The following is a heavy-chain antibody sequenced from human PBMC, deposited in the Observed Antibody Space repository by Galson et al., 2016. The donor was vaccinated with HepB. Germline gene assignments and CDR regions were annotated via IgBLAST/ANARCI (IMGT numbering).Heavy chain of an antibody. D-gene: IGHD6-6*01. Sequence: SLRLSCAASGFTLTRYGMHWVRQAPGKGLEWVAVIWFDGSNKYYADSVKGRFTISRDNSKNTLYLQMNSLRAEDTAVYYCTLATRYDAFDIWGQGTLVTVS. CDR2: IWFDGSNK. V-gene: IGHV3-33*01. CDR1: GFTLTRYG. CDR3: TLATRYDAFDI. J-gene: IGHJ3*02.